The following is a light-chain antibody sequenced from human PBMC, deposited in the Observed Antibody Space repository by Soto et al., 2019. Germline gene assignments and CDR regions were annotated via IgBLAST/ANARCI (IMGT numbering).Light chain of an antibody. J-gene: IGKJ1*01. CDR2: LGS. CDR3: MQTLLTWT. Sequence: DIVMTQSPLSLPVTPGEPASISCRSSQSLLHSNGYYYLDWYLQKPGQSPQLLIYLGSYRASGVPDRFSGSGSGTHFTLKISRVEAEDVGVYYCMQTLLTWTFGQGTKVEIK. CDR1: QSLLHSNGYYY. V-gene: IGKV2-28*01.